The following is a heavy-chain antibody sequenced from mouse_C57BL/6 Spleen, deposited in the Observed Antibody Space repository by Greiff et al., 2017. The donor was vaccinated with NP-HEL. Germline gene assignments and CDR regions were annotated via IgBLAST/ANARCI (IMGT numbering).Heavy chain of an antibody. Sequence: QVQLKQSGAELVKPGASVKLSCKASGYTFTSYWMQWVKQRPGQGLEWIGEIDPSDSYTNYNQKFKGKATLTVDTSSSTAYMQLSSLTSEDSAVYYCARLVTTVVAGDYWGQGTTLTVSS. V-gene: IGHV1-50*01. D-gene: IGHD1-1*01. CDR2: IDPSDSYT. J-gene: IGHJ2*01. CDR1: GYTFTSYW. CDR3: ARLVTTVVAGDY.